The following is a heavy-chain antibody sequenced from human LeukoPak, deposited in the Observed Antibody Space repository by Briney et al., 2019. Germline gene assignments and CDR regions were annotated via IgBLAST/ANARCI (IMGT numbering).Heavy chain of an antibody. Sequence: SQTLSLTCTVSGGSISSGGYYWSWIRQHPGKGLEWLGYIYYSGSTYYNPSLKTRVTISVDTSKNQFSLKLSSVTAADTAVYYCARGLDYYDSSGYYVYYFDYWGQGTLVTASS. J-gene: IGHJ4*02. CDR1: GGSISSGGYY. CDR2: IYYSGST. D-gene: IGHD3-22*01. CDR3: ARGLDYYDSSGYYVYYFDY. V-gene: IGHV4-31*03.